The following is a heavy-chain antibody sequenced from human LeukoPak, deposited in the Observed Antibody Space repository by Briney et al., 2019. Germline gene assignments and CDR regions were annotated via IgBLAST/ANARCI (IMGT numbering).Heavy chain of an antibody. V-gene: IGHV3-15*01. CDR2: IKSKTDGGTT. CDR3: TTPFLAVAGQIDY. Sequence: GGSLRLSCAASGFTFSNAWMGWVRQAPGKGLEWVGRIKSKTDGGTTDYAAPVKGRFTISRDDSKNTLYLQMNSLKTEDTAVYYCTTPFLAVAGQIDYWGQGTLVTVSS. J-gene: IGHJ4*02. CDR1: GFTFSNAW. D-gene: IGHD6-19*01.